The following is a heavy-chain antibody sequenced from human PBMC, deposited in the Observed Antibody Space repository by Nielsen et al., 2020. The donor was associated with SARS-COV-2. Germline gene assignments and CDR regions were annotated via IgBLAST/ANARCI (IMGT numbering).Heavy chain of an antibody. CDR1: GGSFSGYY. CDR2: INHSGST. V-gene: IGHV4-34*01. Sequence: SETLSLTCAVYGGSFSGYYWSWIRQPPGKGLEWIGEINHSGSTNYNPSLKSRVTISVDTSKNQFSLKLSSVTAADTAVYYCASPTIHSSGWFFDYWGQGTLVTVSS. D-gene: IGHD6-19*01. CDR3: ASPTIHSSGWFFDY. J-gene: IGHJ4*02.